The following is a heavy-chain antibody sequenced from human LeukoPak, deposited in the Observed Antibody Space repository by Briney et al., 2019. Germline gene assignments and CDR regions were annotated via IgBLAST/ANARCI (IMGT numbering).Heavy chain of an antibody. CDR1: GFTFSIYG. D-gene: IGHD6-6*01. CDR3: ARVRKQLVQDAFDI. CDR2: IRGTGDST. J-gene: IGHJ3*02. Sequence: GGSLRLSCAASGFTFSIYGMSWVRQTPGKGLEWVSAIRGTGDSTYYADSVKGRFTISRDNAKNSLYLQMNSLRAEDTAVYYCARVRKQLVQDAFDIWGQGTMVTVSS. V-gene: IGHV3-23*01.